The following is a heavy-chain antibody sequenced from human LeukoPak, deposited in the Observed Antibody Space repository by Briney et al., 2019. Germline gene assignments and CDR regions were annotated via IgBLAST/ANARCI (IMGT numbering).Heavy chain of an antibody. CDR3: AREYGDPGTFDY. V-gene: IGHV1-69*11. J-gene: IGHJ4*02. D-gene: IGHD4-17*01. CDR1: GGTFSSYA. Sequence: SVKVSCKASGGTFSSYAISWVRQAPGQGLEWMGRIIPILGTANYAQKFQGRVTITADESTSTAYMELSSLRSEDTAVYYCAREYGDPGTFDYWGQGTLVTVSS. CDR2: IIPILGTA.